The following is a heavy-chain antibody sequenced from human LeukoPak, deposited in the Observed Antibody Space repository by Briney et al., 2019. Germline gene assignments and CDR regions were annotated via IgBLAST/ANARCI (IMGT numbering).Heavy chain of an antibody. D-gene: IGHD3-22*01. CDR3: AAESIVVVDDAFDI. CDR2: ISAYSGNT. J-gene: IGHJ3*02. V-gene: IGHV1-18*01. CDR1: GYTFISYG. Sequence: ASVKVSCKASGYTFISYGISWVRQAPGQGLEWMGWISAYSGNTKYAQKLQGRVTMTTDTSTSTAYMDLRSLRSDDTAVYYCAAESIVVVDDAFDIWGQGTMVTVSS.